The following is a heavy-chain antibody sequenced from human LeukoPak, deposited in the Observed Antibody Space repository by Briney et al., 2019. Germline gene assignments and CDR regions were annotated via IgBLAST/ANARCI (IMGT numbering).Heavy chain of an antibody. V-gene: IGHV3-23*01. CDR2: ISGSGGT. J-gene: IGHJ4*02. CDR1: GFSFSNYL. CDR3: AKDLPRSKSFDY. Sequence: AGSLRLSCAVSGFSFSNYLMSWVRPAPGKELNWVSAISGSGGTYYADSVKGRFTISRDNSKNTLYLQMSSLRGEDTAVYYCAKDLPRSKSFDYWGQGTLVTVSS.